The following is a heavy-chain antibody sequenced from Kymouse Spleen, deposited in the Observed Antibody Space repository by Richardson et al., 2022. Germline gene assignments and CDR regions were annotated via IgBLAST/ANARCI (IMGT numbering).Heavy chain of an antibody. CDR3: AKDRRNFWSGWFDP. CDR1: GFTFDDYA. J-gene: IGHJ5*02. Sequence: EVQLVESGGGLVQPGRSLRLSCAASGFTFDDYAMHWVRQAPGKGLEWVSGISWNSGSIGYADSVKGRFTISRDNAKNSLYLQMNSLRAEDTALYYCAKDRRNFWSGWFDPWGQGTLVTVSS. CDR2: ISWNSGSI. V-gene: IGHV3-9*01. D-gene: IGHD3-3*01.